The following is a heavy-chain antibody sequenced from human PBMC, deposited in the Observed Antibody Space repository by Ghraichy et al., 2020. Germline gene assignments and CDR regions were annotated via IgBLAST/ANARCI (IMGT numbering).Heavy chain of an antibody. CDR3: VRRDTPNSPFDY. J-gene: IGHJ4*02. CDR1: GGSISDYY. V-gene: IGHV4-4*09. CDR2: IYNRGLT. Sequence: SKTLSLTCTVSGGSISDYYWSWIRQPPGKGLEWIGYIYNRGLTDYNPSLKSRVTISVDTSKNQFSLKVTSVTAADTAVYYCVRRDTPNSPFDYWGQGTLVTVSS. D-gene: IGHD2-21*01.